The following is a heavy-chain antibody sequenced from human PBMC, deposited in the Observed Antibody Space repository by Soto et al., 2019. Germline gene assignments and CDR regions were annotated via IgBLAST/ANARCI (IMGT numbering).Heavy chain of an antibody. D-gene: IGHD6-6*01. V-gene: IGHV3-23*01. Sequence: GGSLRFSCAASGFTFSTYAMGWVRQAPGKGLEWVSGISGRGGSTYYADSVKGRFTISRDNSKNMLSLQMNSLRAEDTAVYYCAKQVRDGTSSPYYFDYWGQGTLVTVSS. J-gene: IGHJ4*02. CDR2: ISGRGGST. CDR3: AKQVRDGTSSPYYFDY. CDR1: GFTFSTYA.